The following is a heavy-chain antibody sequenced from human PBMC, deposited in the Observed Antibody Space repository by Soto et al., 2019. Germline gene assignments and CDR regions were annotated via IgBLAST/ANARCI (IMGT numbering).Heavy chain of an antibody. J-gene: IGHJ6*02. V-gene: IGHV6-1*01. CDR1: GDSVSSNSAA. Sequence: QVQLQQSGPGLVKPSQTLSLTCAISGDSVSSNSAAWNWIRQSPSRGLEWLGRTYYRSKWYNDYAVSVKSRITINPDTSKNQFSLQLNSVTPEDTAVYYCARGENNYYDSSGYPSYGMDVWGQGTTVTVSS. CDR3: ARGENNYYDSSGYPSYGMDV. D-gene: IGHD3-22*01. CDR2: TYYRSKWYN.